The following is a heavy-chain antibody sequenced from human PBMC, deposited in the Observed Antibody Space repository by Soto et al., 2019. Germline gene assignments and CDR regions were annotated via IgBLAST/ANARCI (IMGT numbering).Heavy chain of an antibody. D-gene: IGHD6-19*01. V-gene: IGHV1-58*02. CDR1: GYTFTSYG. Sequence: SVKVSCKASGYTFTSYGISWVRQAPGQGLEWIGWIVVGSGNTNYAQKFQERVTITRDMSTSTAYMELSSLRSEDTAVYYCAAGVAVAGSYYYGMDVWGQGTTVTVSS. CDR3: AAGVAVAGSYYYGMDV. CDR2: IVVGSGNT. J-gene: IGHJ6*02.